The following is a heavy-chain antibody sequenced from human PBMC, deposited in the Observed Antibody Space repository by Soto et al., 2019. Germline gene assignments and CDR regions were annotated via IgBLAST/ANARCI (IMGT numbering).Heavy chain of an antibody. D-gene: IGHD2-15*01. CDR1: GGSISSSSYY. CDR2: IYYSGST. CDR3: ARESCSGGSCYPLQGLDTSDNWFDP. Sequence: SETLSLTCTVSGGSISSSSYYWGWIRQPPGKGLEWIGSIYYSGSTYYNPSLKSRVTISVDTSKNQFSLRLSSVTAADTAVYYCARESCSGGSCYPLQGLDTSDNWFDPWGQGTLVTVSS. V-gene: IGHV4-39*07. J-gene: IGHJ5*02.